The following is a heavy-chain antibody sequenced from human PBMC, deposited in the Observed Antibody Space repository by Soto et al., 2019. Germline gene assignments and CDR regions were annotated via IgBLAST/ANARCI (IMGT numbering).Heavy chain of an antibody. V-gene: IGHV4-31*03. Sequence: SETLSLTCTVSGGSISSGGYYWSWIRQHPGKGLEWIGYIYYSGSTYYNPSLKSRVTISVDTSKNQFSLKLSSVTAADTAVYYCARLIFVDIVATIDYWGQGTLVTVSS. CDR2: IYYSGST. CDR1: GGSISSGGYY. CDR3: ARLIFVDIVATIDY. D-gene: IGHD5-12*01. J-gene: IGHJ4*02.